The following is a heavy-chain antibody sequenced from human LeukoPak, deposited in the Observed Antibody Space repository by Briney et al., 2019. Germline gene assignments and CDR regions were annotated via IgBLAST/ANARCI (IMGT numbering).Heavy chain of an antibody. Sequence: GGSLRLSCAASGFTFTGNWMTWVRQAPGKGLEWVSVTYSGGSTYYADSVKGRFTISRDNSKNTLYLQMNSLRAEDTAVYYCARGAGERYFDYWGQGTLVTVSS. CDR1: GFTFTGNW. J-gene: IGHJ4*02. CDR3: ARGAGERYFDY. CDR2: TYSGGST. V-gene: IGHV3-66*01. D-gene: IGHD3-10*01.